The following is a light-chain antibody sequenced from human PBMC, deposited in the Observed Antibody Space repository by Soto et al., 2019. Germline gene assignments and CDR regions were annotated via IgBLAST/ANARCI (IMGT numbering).Light chain of an antibody. CDR2: ATS. V-gene: IGLV2-23*01. Sequence: QSALTQPAAVSGSPGQSIIISCTGTSSDVGTYNLVSWYQQYPGKAPKLMIYATSKRPSGVSNRFSGSKSGDTASLTISRLQAEDEADYYCTSFARGSTLVFGGGTKLTVL. J-gene: IGLJ3*02. CDR1: SSDVGTYNL. CDR3: TSFARGSTLV.